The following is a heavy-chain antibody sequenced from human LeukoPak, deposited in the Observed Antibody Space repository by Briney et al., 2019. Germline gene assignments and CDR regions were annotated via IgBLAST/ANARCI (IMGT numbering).Heavy chain of an antibody. D-gene: IGHD5-12*01. J-gene: IGHJ4*02. CDR2: INTDGTTT. CDR3: ARDVDGYFDY. Sequence: GGSLRLSCAASGFTFSNYWMYWVRQAPGKGLVWVSRINTDGTTTNYADFVKGRFSISRDNAKNSLYLQMNSLRAEDTAVYYCARDVDGYFDYWGRGTLVTVSS. V-gene: IGHV3-74*01. CDR1: GFTFSNYW.